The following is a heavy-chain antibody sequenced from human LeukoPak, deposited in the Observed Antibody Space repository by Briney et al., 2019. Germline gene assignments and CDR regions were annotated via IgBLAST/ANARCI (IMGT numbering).Heavy chain of an antibody. CDR1: GFTVDDYT. CDR3: ARELVPGIAAAGIPHYYYGMDV. CDR2: ISWDGGST. V-gene: IGHV3-43*01. J-gene: IGHJ6*02. Sequence: GGSLRLSCAASGFTVDDYTMHWVRQAPGKGLEWVSLISWDGGSTYYADSVKGRFTISRDNAKNSLYLQMNSLRAEDTAVYYCARELVPGIAAAGIPHYYYGMDVWGQGTTVTVSS. D-gene: IGHD6-13*01.